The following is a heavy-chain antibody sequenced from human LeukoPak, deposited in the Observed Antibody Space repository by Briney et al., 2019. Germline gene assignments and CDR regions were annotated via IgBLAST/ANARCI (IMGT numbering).Heavy chain of an antibody. V-gene: IGHV1-24*01. CDR1: GYTLTELS. D-gene: IGHD6-13*01. J-gene: IGHJ3*02. CDR3: ATDGIAADHDAFDI. CDR2: FDPEDGET. Sequence: GASVKVSCKVSGYTLTELSMHWVRQAPGKGLEWMGGFDPEDGETIYAQKFQGRVTMTEDTSTDTAYMELSSLRSEDTAVYYCATDGIAADHDAFDIWGQGTMVTVSS.